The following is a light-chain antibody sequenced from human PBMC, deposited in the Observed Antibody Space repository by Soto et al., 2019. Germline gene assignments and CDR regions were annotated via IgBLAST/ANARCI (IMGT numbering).Light chain of an antibody. CDR3: QHYNTWPWT. CDR1: QSVSTN. V-gene: IGKV3-15*01. J-gene: IGKJ1*01. Sequence: EIVLTQSPATLSVSPGERATLSCRASQSVSTNFAWYQQKPGQAPRLLIYGASTRATAVPARFTASGSGTEFTLTISSLQSEDFAVYYCQHYNTWPWTFGQGTKVDI. CDR2: GAS.